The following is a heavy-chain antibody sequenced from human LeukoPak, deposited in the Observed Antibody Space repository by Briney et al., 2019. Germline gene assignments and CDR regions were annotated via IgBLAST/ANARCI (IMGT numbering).Heavy chain of an antibody. CDR1: GFTFSSYA. V-gene: IGHV3-23*01. D-gene: IGHD3-9*01. CDR2: ISGSGGST. Sequence: GGSLRLSCAASGFTFSSYAMSWVRQAPGKGLGWVSAISGSGGSTYYADSVKGRFTISRDNSKNTLYLQMNSLRAEDTAVYYCAKHANYDILTGHLGDYWGQGTLVTVSS. CDR3: AKHANYDILTGHLGDY. J-gene: IGHJ4*02.